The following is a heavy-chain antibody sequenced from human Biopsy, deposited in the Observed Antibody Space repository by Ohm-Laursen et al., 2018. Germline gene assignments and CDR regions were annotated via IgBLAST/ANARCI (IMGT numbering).Heavy chain of an antibody. V-gene: IGHV4-61*01. CDR3: ARGMRSSGWPYFDS. D-gene: IGHD6-19*01. CDR1: GDSVSSGSFY. CDR2: IYDRGSTA. Sequence: SQTLSLTCTVSGDSVSSGSFYWTWIRQPPGQGLEYIGYIYDRGSTANYNPSLESRVTMSVDMPKNQFSLKLSSVTAADTAIYYCARGMRSSGWPYFDSWGQRTLVTVSS. J-gene: IGHJ4*02.